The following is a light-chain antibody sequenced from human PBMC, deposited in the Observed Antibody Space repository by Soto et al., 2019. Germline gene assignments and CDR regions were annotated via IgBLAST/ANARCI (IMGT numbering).Light chain of an antibody. CDR2: GAS. V-gene: IGKV3-20*01. CDR3: QRVGRSWT. CDR1: HSFSGSY. J-gene: IGKJ1*01. Sequence: EIVLTQSPGTLSLSPGARATLSCRASHSFSGSYLAWYQQKPGQAPRLLIYGASTRATGIRGRFSGSGSGTAFTLTIRRVEPEAVAVYLCQRVGRSWTFGQGTKVEIK.